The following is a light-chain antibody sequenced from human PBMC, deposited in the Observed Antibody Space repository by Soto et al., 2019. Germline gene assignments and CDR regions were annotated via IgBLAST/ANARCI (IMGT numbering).Light chain of an antibody. J-gene: IGLJ1*01. CDR3: SSYTSKDTLV. Sequence: QSVLTQPAFVSGSPGQSITISCTGTSSDVGGYDYVSWYQQHPGEAPKLMIFEVADRPSGVSNRFSGSKSGNTASLTISGLQAEDEADYFCSSYTSKDTLVFGTGTKLTVL. V-gene: IGLV2-14*01. CDR2: EVA. CDR1: SSDVGGYDY.